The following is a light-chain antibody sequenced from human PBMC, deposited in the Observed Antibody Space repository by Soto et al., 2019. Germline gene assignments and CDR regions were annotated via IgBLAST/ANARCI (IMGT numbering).Light chain of an antibody. CDR1: QSFSSSY. Sequence: PGERSTLSCRASQSFSSSYLAWYQQKPGQAPRLLIYGASSRATGIPYRFSGSGSGTDFTLTVSRLEPEAFAVYYCQHYGSALFTFGPGTNVDIQ. CDR3: QHYGSALFT. V-gene: IGKV3-20*01. CDR2: GAS. J-gene: IGKJ3*01.